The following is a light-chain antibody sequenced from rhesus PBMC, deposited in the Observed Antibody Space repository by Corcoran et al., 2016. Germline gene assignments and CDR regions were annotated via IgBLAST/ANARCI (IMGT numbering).Light chain of an antibody. J-gene: IGLJ6*01. CDR3: CSYTTSSTFV. CDR2: DVS. CDR1: SSDVGGYNY. V-gene: IGLV2S7*01. Sequence: QSAPTQPPSVSGSPGQSVTISCTGTSSDVGGYNYVSWYQQHPGNAPKLMIYDVSKRPSGVSDRFSGSKSGNTASLTISGLQAEDEADYYCCSYTTSSTFVFGSGTKLTVL.